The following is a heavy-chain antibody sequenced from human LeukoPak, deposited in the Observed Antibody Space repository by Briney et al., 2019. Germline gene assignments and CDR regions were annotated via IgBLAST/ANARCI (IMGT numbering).Heavy chain of an antibody. CDR3: ARGGYDFWSGYYTVDAFDI. V-gene: IGHV4-30-2*01. D-gene: IGHD3-3*01. Sequence: SETLSLTCTVSGGSISSGGYYWSWIRQPPGRGLEWIGYIYHSGSTYYNPSLKSRVTISVDRSKNQFSLKLSSVTAADTAVYYCARGGYDFWSGYYTVDAFDIWGQGTMVTVSS. CDR1: GGSISSGGYY. J-gene: IGHJ3*02. CDR2: IYHSGST.